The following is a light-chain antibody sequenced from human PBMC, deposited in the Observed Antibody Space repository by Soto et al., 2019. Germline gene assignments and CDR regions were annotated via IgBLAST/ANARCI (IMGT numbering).Light chain of an antibody. V-gene: IGKV1-6*01. CDR3: QQSGT. J-gene: IGKJ1*01. Sequence: AIQMTQSPSSLSASVGDRVTITCRASQGIRNDLGWYQQKPGKAPKLLIYAASSLQSGVPSRFSGSGSGTDFTLTIRSLQPEDFATYYCQQSGTFGQGTKVDIK. CDR2: AAS. CDR1: QGIRND.